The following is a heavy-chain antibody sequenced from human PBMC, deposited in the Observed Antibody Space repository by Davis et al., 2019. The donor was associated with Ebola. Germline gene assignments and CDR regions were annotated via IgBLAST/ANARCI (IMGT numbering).Heavy chain of an antibody. D-gene: IGHD2-15*01. J-gene: IGHJ3*02. Sequence: GGSLRLSCVASGFTFSGYAMHWVRQAPGKGLEWVAVISYDGSNKYYADSVKGRFTISRDNAKNSLFLQMNSLRAEDTAVYYCAAANIVVVVDGTSYPHAFDTWGQGTVVTVSS. CDR3: AAANIVVVVDGTSYPHAFDT. CDR1: GFTFSGYA. CDR2: ISYDGSNK. V-gene: IGHV3-30*04.